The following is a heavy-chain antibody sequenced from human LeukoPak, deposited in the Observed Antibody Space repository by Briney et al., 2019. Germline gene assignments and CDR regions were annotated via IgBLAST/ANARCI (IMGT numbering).Heavy chain of an antibody. CDR2: INHSGST. CDR3: ARLGWGTTVTTRRFGYYYYMDV. Sequence: PSETLSLTCAVYGGSFSGYYWRWIRQPPGKGLEWIGEINHSGSTNYNPSLKSRVTISVDTSKNQFSLKLSSVTAADTAVYYCARLGWGTTVTTRRFGYYYYMDVWGKGTTVTISS. J-gene: IGHJ6*03. V-gene: IGHV4-34*01. CDR1: GGSFSGYY. D-gene: IGHD4-17*01.